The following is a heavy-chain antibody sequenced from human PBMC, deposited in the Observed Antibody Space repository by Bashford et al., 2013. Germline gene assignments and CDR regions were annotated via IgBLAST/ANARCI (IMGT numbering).Heavy chain of an antibody. CDR2: INAGNGNT. V-gene: IGHV1-3*01. Sequence: VASVKVSCKASGYTFAVYSIHWVRQAPGQRLEWMGWINAGNGNTKYSQKFQGRVTITRDTSASTAYMELSSLRSEDTAVYYCARSGSIGLYGMDVVGPRDHGHRLL. J-gene: IGHJ6*02. CDR1: GYTFAVYS. D-gene: IGHD2-21*01. CDR3: ARSGSIGLYGMDV.